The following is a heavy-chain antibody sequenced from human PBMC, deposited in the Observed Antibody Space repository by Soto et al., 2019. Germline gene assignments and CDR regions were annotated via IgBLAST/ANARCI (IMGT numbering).Heavy chain of an antibody. D-gene: IGHD6-13*01. CDR3: ATAEPYSSSWSLDYPHYYGMDV. V-gene: IGHV1-18*01. J-gene: IGHJ6*02. CDR2: ISAYNGNT. CDR1: GYTFTSYG. Sequence: ASVKLSCKASGYTFTSYGISWVRQAPGQGLEWMGWISAYNGNTNYAQKLQGRVTMTTDTSTSTAYMELRSLRSDDTAVYYCATAEPYSSSWSLDYPHYYGMDVWGQGTTVTVSS.